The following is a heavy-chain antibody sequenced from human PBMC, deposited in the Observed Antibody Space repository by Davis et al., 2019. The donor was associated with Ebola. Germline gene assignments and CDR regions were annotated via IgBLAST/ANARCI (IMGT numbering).Heavy chain of an antibody. V-gene: IGHV3-30*04. J-gene: IGHJ4*02. CDR1: GFIFSSYA. CDR2: ISYDGSYK. Sequence: GESLKISCAASGFIFSSYAMHWVRRAPGRGLEWVAIISYDGSYKYYADSVKGRFTISRDNSRNTLCLQMNSLRADDTAVYYCVGEVGTTHYWGQGTLVTVSS. CDR3: VGEVGTTHY. D-gene: IGHD1-26*01.